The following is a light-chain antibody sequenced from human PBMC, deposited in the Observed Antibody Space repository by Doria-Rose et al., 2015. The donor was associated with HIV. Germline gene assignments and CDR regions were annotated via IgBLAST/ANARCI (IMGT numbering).Light chain of an antibody. CDR1: Y. Sequence: YVSWYQQHPGKAPKLMIYEVSNRPSGVSNRFSGSKSGNTASLTIDGLQADDEADYYRTSYAGSSVPDVFGTGTKVTVL. CDR3: TSYAGSSVPDV. V-gene: IGLV2-14*01. J-gene: IGLJ1*01. CDR2: EVS.